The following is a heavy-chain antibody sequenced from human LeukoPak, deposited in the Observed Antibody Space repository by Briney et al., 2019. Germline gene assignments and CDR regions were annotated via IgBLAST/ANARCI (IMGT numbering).Heavy chain of an antibody. CDR3: ARGGSTGWTAHDAFDI. D-gene: IGHD6-19*01. J-gene: IGHJ3*02. Sequence: SETPSLTCTVSAASISNYYWSWIRQPAGKGLEWIGRISPSGSVNYNPSLKSRVAMSGDTSKNHFSLKLTSVTAADTAVYYCARGGSTGWTAHDAFDIWGQGTMVTVSS. CDR2: ISPSGSV. CDR1: AASISNYY. V-gene: IGHV4-4*07.